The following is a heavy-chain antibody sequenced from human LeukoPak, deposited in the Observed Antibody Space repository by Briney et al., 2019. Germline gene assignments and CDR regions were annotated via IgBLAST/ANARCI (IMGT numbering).Heavy chain of an antibody. V-gene: IGHV1-2*02. J-gene: IGHJ4*02. D-gene: IGHD2-21*02. Sequence: ASVKVSGKASGYTFTGYYMHWVRQAPGHGLEWMGWINPNSGCTNYAQKVQGRVTMTRDASISPAYMELSRLRSDDTAVYYCARDSASCGGDCYPEYCDYWGQGTLVTAS. CDR1: GYTFTGYY. CDR3: ARDSASCGGDCYPEYCDY. CDR2: INPNSGCT.